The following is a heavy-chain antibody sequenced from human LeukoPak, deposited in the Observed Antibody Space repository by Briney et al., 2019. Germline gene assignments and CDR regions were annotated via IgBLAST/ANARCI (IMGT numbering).Heavy chain of an antibody. D-gene: IGHD2-2*01. J-gene: IGHJ6*03. CDR1: GGSISSSSYY. CDR3: ARLGHCTITSCPFYYYYYYMDL. CDR2: IYYSGSA. V-gene: IGHV4-39*01. Sequence: SETLSLTCTVSGGSISSSSYYWGWIRQPPGKGLEWIGSIYYSGSAYYNPSLKSRVTISEETSKNQFSLKLTSVTAADTAVYYCARLGHCTITSCPFYYYYYYMDLWGKGTTVTVSS.